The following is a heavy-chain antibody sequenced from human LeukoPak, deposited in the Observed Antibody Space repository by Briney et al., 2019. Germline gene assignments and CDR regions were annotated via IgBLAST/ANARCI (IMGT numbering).Heavy chain of an antibody. CDR2: IYYSGST. V-gene: IGHV4-59*01. Sequence: SETLSLTCTVSGGSISSYYWSWLRQPPGKGLEWIGYIYYSGSTNYNPSLKSRVTISVDTSKNQFSLKLSSVTAADTAVYYCARPSQSSSWYYFDYWGQGTLVTVSS. CDR3: ARPSQSSSWYYFDY. J-gene: IGHJ4*02. CDR1: GGSISSYY. D-gene: IGHD6-13*01.